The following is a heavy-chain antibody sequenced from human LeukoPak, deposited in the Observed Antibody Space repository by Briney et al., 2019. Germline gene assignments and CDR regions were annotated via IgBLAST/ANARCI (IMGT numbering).Heavy chain of an antibody. J-gene: IGHJ6*04. Sequence: PGGSLRLSCAASGFTFSSYAMHWVRQAPGKGLEWVAVLSYDGSNKYYADSVKGRFTISRDNSKNTLYLQMNSLRAEDTAVYYCAREYCSSTSCYLFYYYYYGMDVWGKGTTVTVSS. CDR3: AREYCSSTSCYLFYYYYYGMDV. D-gene: IGHD2-2*01. V-gene: IGHV3-30*04. CDR2: LSYDGSNK. CDR1: GFTFSSYA.